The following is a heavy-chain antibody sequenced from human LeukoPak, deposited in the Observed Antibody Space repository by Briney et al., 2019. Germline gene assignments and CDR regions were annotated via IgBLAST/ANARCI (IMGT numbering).Heavy chain of an antibody. J-gene: IGHJ4*02. CDR2: INPSGGST. Sequence: ASVKVSCKASGYTFTGYYMHWVRQAPGQGLEWMGIINPSGGSTSYAQKFQGRVTMTRDMSTSTVYMELSSLRSEDTAVYYCARVRTRIVVDYWGQGTLVTVSS. V-gene: IGHV1-46*01. CDR1: GYTFTGYY. D-gene: IGHD3-22*01. CDR3: ARVRTRIVVDY.